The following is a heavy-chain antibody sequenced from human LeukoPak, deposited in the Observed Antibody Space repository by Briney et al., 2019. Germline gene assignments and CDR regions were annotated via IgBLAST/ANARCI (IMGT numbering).Heavy chain of an antibody. V-gene: IGHV3-7*01. D-gene: IGHD1-7*01. CDR3: ARDKLSGPSQQDF. CDR1: GFTFTDYW. J-gene: IGHJ1*01. CDR2: IKQDDSEK. Sequence: GGSLRLSCAASGFTFTDYWMSWVRQAPGRGLEWVAIIKQDDSEKYYVDSVKGRFTISRDNAKNSLYLQMNSLRAEDTALYYCARDKLSGPSQQDFGAQGTVVTVSS.